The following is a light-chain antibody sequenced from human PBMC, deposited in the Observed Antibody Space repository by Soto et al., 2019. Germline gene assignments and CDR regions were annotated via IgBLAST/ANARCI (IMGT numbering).Light chain of an antibody. CDR1: QSVSSTY. J-gene: IGKJ4*01. CDR3: QHYGSLVLT. Sequence: EMVLTQSPGTLSLSPGERATLSFRASQSVSSTYLAWYQQKPGQAPRLLIYGASSRATGIPDRFSGSGSGTDFTLTISRLEPEDFAVYYCQHYGSLVLTFGGGTKVEIK. CDR2: GAS. V-gene: IGKV3-20*01.